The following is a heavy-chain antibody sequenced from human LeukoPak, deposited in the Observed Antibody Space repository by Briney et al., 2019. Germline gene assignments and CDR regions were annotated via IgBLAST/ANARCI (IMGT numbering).Heavy chain of an antibody. D-gene: IGHD2-2*01. J-gene: IGHJ3*02. CDR1: GGSFSGYY. CDR3: ARRLVPAASAFDI. CDR2: INHSGST. Sequence: SETLSLTCAVYGGSFSGYYWSWIRQPPGKGLEWIGEINHSGSTNYNPSLKSRVTISVDTSKNQFSLKLSSVTAADTAVYYCARRLVPAASAFDIWGQGTMVTVSS. V-gene: IGHV4-34*01.